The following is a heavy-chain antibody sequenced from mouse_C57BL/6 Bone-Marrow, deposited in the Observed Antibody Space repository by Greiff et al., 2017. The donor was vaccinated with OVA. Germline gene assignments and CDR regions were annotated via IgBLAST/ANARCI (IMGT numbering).Heavy chain of an antibody. J-gene: IGHJ3*01. CDR1: GFTFSDFY. D-gene: IGHD2-4*01. Sequence: EVQRVESGGGLVQSGRSLRLSCATSGFTFSDFYMEWVRQAPGKGLEWIAASRNKANDYTTEYSASVKGRFIVSRDTSQSILYLQMNALRAEDTAIYYCARDIYDYDGGFAYWGQGTLVTVSA. V-gene: IGHV7-1*01. CDR3: ARDIYDYDGGFAY. CDR2: SRNKANDYTT.